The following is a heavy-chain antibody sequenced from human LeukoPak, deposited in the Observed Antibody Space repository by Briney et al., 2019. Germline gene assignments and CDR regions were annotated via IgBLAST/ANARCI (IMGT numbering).Heavy chain of an antibody. CDR3: ARHERSSSWYLDY. D-gene: IGHD6-13*01. V-gene: IGHV5-10-1*01. Sequence: GGSREISGKGSGSRFTSYWISGVRQLPGKGREWMGRIDPSDSYTNYSPSFQGHVTISADKSISTAYLQWSSLKASDTAMYYCARHERSSSWYLDYWGQGTLVTVSS. CDR2: IDPSDSYT. CDR1: GSRFTSYW. J-gene: IGHJ4*02.